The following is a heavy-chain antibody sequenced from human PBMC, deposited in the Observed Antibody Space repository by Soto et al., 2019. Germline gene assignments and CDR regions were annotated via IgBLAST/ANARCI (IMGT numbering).Heavy chain of an antibody. J-gene: IGHJ4*02. CDR1: GGSFSGHY. CDR3: ARGISMIVEVQRDAPDKYYFGS. D-gene: IGHD3-22*01. Sequence: SDALSLTCAVYGGSFSGHYWSWIRQPPGKGLEWIGEINHSGSTNSNPSLKSRVTISVDTSKNQFSLKLSSVTAADTAVYYCARGISMIVEVQRDAPDKYYFGSWGKGTLVTVSS. V-gene: IGHV4-34*01. CDR2: INHSGST.